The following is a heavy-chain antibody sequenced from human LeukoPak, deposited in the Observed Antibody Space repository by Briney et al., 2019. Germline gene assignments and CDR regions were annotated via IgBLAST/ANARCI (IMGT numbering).Heavy chain of an antibody. CDR3: ARETPGGYSYGFGY. CDR2: ISGYNGNT. V-gene: IGHV1-18*01. CDR1: GYTFINYG. Sequence: ASVKVSCKASGYTFINYGISWVRQAPGQGLEWMGWISGYNGNTKYAQKLQGRVTMTTDTSISTAYMELSRLRSDDTAVYYCARETPGGYSYGFGYWGQGTLVTVSS. D-gene: IGHD5-18*01. J-gene: IGHJ4*02.